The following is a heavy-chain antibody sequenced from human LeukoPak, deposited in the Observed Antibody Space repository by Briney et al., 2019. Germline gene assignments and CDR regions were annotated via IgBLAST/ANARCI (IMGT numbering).Heavy chain of an antibody. CDR1: GFSANNYW. Sequence: PGGSLRLSCAVSGFSANNYWMSWVRQGPGKGLEWVASINQDGSEKYYVDSVKGRFTISRDNAKNSLYLQMNSLGVEDTAVYYCARDPGDSDGWYYFDCWGQGTLVTVSS. CDR3: ARDPGDSDGWYYFDC. D-gene: IGHD6-19*01. CDR2: INQDGSEK. V-gene: IGHV3-7*01. J-gene: IGHJ4*02.